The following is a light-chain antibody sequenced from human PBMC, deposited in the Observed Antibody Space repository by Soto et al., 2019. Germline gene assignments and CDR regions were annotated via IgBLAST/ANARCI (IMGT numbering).Light chain of an antibody. CDR3: QQSYNTPLS. CDR2: AAF. J-gene: IGKJ4*01. V-gene: IGKV1-39*01. Sequence: DIQMTQSPSSLSASVGDRVTITCRASQSISSSLNWYQQKPGKAPRLLIYAAFSLQSGVPSRFSGSGSGTDFTLNISSLQPEDLATYYCQQSYNTPLSFGGGTKVEIK. CDR1: QSISSS.